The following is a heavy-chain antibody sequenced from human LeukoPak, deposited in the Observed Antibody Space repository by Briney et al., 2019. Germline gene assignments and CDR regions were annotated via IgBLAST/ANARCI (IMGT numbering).Heavy chain of an antibody. J-gene: IGHJ5*02. V-gene: IGHV3-7*01. CDR3: ASSLGGFDNWFDP. Sequence: GGSLRLSCAASGFTFSSYWMSWVRQAPGKGLEWVANIKQDGSEKYYVDSVKGRLTISRDNAKNSLYLQMNSLRAEDTAVYYCASSLGGFDNWFDPWGQGTLVTVSS. CDR2: IKQDGSEK. CDR1: GFTFSSYW. D-gene: IGHD3-16*01.